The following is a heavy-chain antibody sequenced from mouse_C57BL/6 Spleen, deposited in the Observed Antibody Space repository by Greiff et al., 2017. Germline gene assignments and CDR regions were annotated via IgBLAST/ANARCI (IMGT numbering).Heavy chain of an antibody. D-gene: IGHD2-4*01. Sequence: QVQLQQPGAELVRPGSSVKLSCKASGYTFTSYWMHWVKQRPIQGLEWIGNIDPSDSEHHYNQKFKDKATLTVDKSSSTAYMQLSSLTSEDSAVFYCARYDYERVWFAYWGQGTLVTVSA. CDR2: IDPSDSEH. CDR3: ARYDYERVWFAY. V-gene: IGHV1-52*01. CDR1: GYTFTSYW. J-gene: IGHJ3*01.